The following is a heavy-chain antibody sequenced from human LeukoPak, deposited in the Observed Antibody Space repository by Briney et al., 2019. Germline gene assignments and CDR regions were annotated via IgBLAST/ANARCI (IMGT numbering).Heavy chain of an antibody. J-gene: IGHJ6*03. V-gene: IGHV1-18*01. CDR2: ISAYNGNT. D-gene: IGHD3-3*01. CDR3: ARSPRDFWSGSTPGIYYYYYYYMDV. Sequence: GASVKVSCKASGYTFTSYGISWVRQAPGQGLEWMGWISAYNGNTNYAQKLQGRVTMTTDTSTSTAYMELRSLRSDDTAVYYCARSPRDFWSGSTPGIYYYYYYYMDVWGKGTTVTVSS. CDR1: GYTFTSYG.